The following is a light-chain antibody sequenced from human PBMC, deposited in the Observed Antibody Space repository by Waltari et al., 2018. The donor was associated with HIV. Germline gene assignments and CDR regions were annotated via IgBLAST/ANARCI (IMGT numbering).Light chain of an antibody. CDR2: DVG. CDR3: CSYAGTYTYV. V-gene: IGLV2-11*01. J-gene: IGLJ1*01. Sequence: QSALTKPAPVSGSPGQQSPTSCPGTSSDVGGYDYVSWFQQHPDKAPKPIIYDVGQRPSGVPDRFSGSKSGNTAFLTISGLQAEDEADYYCCSYAGTYTYVFGSGTEVTAL. CDR1: SSDVGGYDY.